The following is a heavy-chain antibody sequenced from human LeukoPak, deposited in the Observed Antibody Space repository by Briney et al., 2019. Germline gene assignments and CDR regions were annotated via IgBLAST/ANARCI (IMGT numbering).Heavy chain of an antibody. CDR1: GFTFSSYG. V-gene: IGHV3-23*01. CDR3: AKDDRIQARRYSYNY. D-gene: IGHD5-18*01. Sequence: GGTLRLSCAASGFTFSSYGMSWVRQAPGKGLEWVSAISGSGGSTYYADSVKGRFTISRDNSKNTLYLQMNSLRAEDTAVYYCAKDDRIQARRYSYNYWGQGTLVTVSS. CDR2: ISGSGGST. J-gene: IGHJ4*02.